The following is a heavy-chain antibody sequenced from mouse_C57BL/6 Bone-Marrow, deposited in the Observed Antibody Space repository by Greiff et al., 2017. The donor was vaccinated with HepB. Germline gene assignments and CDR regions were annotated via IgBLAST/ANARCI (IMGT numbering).Heavy chain of an antibody. Sequence: EVQGVESGGGLVQPGGSLKLSCAASGFTFSDYYMYWVRQTPEKRLEWVAYISNGGGSTYYPDTVKGRFTISRDNAKNTLYLQMSRLKSEDTAMYYCARHTVALDYWGQGTTLTVSS. CDR1: GFTFSDYY. J-gene: IGHJ2*01. CDR2: ISNGGGST. CDR3: ARHTVALDY. D-gene: IGHD1-1*01. V-gene: IGHV5-12*01.